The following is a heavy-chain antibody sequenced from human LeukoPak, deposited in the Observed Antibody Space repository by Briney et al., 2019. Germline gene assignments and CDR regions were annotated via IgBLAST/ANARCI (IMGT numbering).Heavy chain of an antibody. J-gene: IGHJ4*02. CDR2: INPNGGTT. CDR1: GYTFTSYY. V-gene: IGHV1-46*01. Sequence: GASVKVSCKASGYTFTSYYIHWVRQAPGQGLEWMGIINPNGGTTSYAQKFQGRVTMTRDTSTSTVYMELSSLRSEDTAVYYCARARQRPFDYWGQGTLITVSS. CDR3: ARARQRPFDY. D-gene: IGHD6-25*01.